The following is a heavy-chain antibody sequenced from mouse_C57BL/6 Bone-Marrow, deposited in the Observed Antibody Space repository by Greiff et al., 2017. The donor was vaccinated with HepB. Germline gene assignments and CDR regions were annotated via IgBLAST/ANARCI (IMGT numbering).Heavy chain of an antibody. V-gene: IGHV7-3*01. Sequence: EVQRVESGGGLVQPGGSLSLSCAASGFTFTDYYMSWVRQPPGKALEWLGFIRNKANGYTTEYSASVKGRFTISRDNSQSILYLQMNALRAEDSATYYCARYYYGSSYFDYWGQGTTLTVSS. CDR1: GFTFTDYY. CDR2: IRNKANGYTT. CDR3: ARYYYGSSYFDY. J-gene: IGHJ2*01. D-gene: IGHD1-1*01.